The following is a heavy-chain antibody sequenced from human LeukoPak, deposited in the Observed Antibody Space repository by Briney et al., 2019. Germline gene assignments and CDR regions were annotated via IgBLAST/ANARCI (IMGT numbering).Heavy chain of an antibody. CDR3: ARVSGGYSGYDSSFD. Sequence: GASVKVSCKASGGTFSSYAISWVRQAPGQGLEWMGRIIPILGIANYAQKFQGRVTITADKSTSTAYMELSSLRSEDTAVYYCARVSGGYSGYDSSFDWGQGTLVTVSP. D-gene: IGHD5-12*01. CDR2: IIPILGIA. CDR1: GGTFSSYA. J-gene: IGHJ4*02. V-gene: IGHV1-69*04.